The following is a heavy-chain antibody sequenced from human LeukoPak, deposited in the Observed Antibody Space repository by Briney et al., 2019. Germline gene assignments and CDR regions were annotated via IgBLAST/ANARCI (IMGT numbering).Heavy chain of an antibody. J-gene: IGHJ4*02. Sequence: PSETLSLTCGVSGGSVSSTNWWTWMRQPPGKGLEWIGEVHLDGRTNFNPSLKSRLTMSVDLSENHVSLKLTSVTAADTAVYYCAREGGFYRPLDYSGQGTLVTVSS. V-gene: IGHV4-4*02. CDR1: GGSVSSTNW. D-gene: IGHD6-25*01. CDR2: VHLDGRT. CDR3: AREGGFYRPLDY.